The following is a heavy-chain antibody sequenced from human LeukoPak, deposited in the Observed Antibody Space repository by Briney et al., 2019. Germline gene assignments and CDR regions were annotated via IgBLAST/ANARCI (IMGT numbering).Heavy chain of an antibody. J-gene: IGHJ4*02. V-gene: IGHV3-48*03. CDR1: GFTFRSYE. CDR2: MTSSGNTI. Sequence: PAGSLRLSCAASGFTFRSYETNWVRQAPGKGLEWVSYMTSSGNTIYYADSVKGLFTISRDNAKNSLYLQMNSLRAEDTAVYYCARANYYDIRGYDYWGQGTLVTVSS. CDR3: ARANYYDIRGYDY. D-gene: IGHD3-22*01.